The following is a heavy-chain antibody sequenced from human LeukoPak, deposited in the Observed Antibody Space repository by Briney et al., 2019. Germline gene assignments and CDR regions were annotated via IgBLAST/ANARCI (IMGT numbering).Heavy chain of an antibody. CDR1: GFTFSNYW. CDR3: ARAPYSGGWYLMY. CDR2: IKQDGSEK. D-gene: IGHD6-19*01. J-gene: IGHJ4*02. V-gene: IGHV3-7*01. Sequence: GGSLRLSCAASGFTFSNYWMSWVRQAPGKGLECVANIKQDGSEKNYVDSVKGRFTTSRDNAKNSLYLQMNSLRAEDTAVYYCARAPYSGGWYLMYWGQGTLVTVSS.